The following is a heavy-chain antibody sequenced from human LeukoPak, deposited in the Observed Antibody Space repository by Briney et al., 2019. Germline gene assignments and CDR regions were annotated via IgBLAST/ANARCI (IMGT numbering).Heavy chain of an antibody. CDR1: GYTLTGYY. CDR3: AKWIEAGGYYFDY. Sequence: GASVKVSCKASGYTLTGYYMHWVRQAPRQGLEWMGWINPNSGVTKYAQKFQGRVTMTRDTSISTAYMELSGLRSDDTAVYYCAKWIEAGGYYFDYWGQGTVVTVSS. J-gene: IGHJ4*02. V-gene: IGHV1-2*02. D-gene: IGHD2-15*01. CDR2: INPNSGVT.